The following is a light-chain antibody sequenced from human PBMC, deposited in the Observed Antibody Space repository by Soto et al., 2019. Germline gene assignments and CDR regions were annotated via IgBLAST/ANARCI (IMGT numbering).Light chain of an antibody. CDR1: RSNFGAGYE. CDR2: NNL. J-gene: IGLJ1*01. Sequence: QSVLTQPTSVSGAPGQRVTISCTGSRSNFGAGYEVHWYKQVPGAGPTLVIFNNLNRPSGVPERFSCSNSGTSASLVISGLQAEDRADYYCQSFDSSLRFYVFGSGTMVTVL. V-gene: IGLV1-40*01. CDR3: QSFDSSLRFYV.